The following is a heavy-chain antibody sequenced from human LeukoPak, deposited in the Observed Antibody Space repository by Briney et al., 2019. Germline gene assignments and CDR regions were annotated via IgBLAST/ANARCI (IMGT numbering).Heavy chain of an antibody. V-gene: IGHV4-4*07. CDR2: IYTSGST. J-gene: IGHJ3*02. CDR3: ARVRTYFKDAFDI. CDR1: GGSLSSYY. Sequence: SETLSLTCPVSGGSLSSYYWSWIRQPAGKGLEWIGRIYTSGSTNYNPSLKSRVTMSVDTSKNQFSLKLSSVTAADTAVYYCARVRTYFKDAFDIWGQGTMVTVSS. D-gene: IGHD2-8*01.